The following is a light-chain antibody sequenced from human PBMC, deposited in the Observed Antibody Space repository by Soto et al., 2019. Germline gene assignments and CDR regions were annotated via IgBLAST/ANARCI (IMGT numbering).Light chain of an antibody. Sequence: DIQMTQSPSSLSASVGDRVTITCQASQDISNYLNWYQQKPGKAPKLLIYDASNLQSGVPSRFSGIGSGTDFTLTISSLQPEDFATYYCQQSYSTPYTFGQGTKLEIK. J-gene: IGKJ2*01. CDR2: DAS. CDR3: QQSYSTPYT. CDR1: QDISNY. V-gene: IGKV1-39*01.